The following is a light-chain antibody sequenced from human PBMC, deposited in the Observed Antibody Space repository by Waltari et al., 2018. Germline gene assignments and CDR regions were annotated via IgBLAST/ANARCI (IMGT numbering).Light chain of an antibody. CDR3: STWDDSLNGAV. V-gene: IGLV1-44*01. CDR2: TDN. CDR1: RSNIGRNP. Sequence: QSVLTQPPSASGTPGQRVTISCSGSRSNIGRNPVSWYQQFPGTAPKLLIFTDNRLPPGFPDRVSASKSGTSASLAISGLQSEDEAHYYCSTWDDSLNGAVFGGGTRVTVL. J-gene: IGLJ3*02.